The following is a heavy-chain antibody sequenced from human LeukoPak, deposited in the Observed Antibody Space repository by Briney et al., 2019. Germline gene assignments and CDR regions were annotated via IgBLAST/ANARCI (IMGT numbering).Heavy chain of an antibody. J-gene: IGHJ3*02. CDR2: IKQDGSEK. D-gene: IGHD2-21*02. V-gene: IGHV3-7*01. Sequence: PGGSLRLSCAASGFTFSSYWMSWVRQAPGKWLEWVANIKQDGSEKYYVDSVKGRFTISRDNAKNSLYLQMNSLRAEDTAVYYCARIVVVVTAIGLDAFDIWGQGTMVTVSS. CDR1: GFTFSSYW. CDR3: ARIVVVVTAIGLDAFDI.